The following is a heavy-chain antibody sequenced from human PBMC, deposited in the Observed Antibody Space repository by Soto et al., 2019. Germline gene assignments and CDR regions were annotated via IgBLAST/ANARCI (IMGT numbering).Heavy chain of an antibody. Sequence: PSETLSLTCAVYGGSFSGYYWSWIRQPPGKGLEWIGEINHSGSTNYNPSLKSRVTISVDTSKNQFSLKLSSVTAADTAVYYCARDAQLLYWFDPWGQGTLVTVSS. J-gene: IGHJ5*02. CDR1: GGSFSGYY. CDR2: INHSGST. CDR3: ARDAQLLYWFDP. D-gene: IGHD2-2*01. V-gene: IGHV4-34*01.